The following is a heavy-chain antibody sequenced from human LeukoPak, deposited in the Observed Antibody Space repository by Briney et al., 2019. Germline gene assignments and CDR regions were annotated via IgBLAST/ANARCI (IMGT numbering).Heavy chain of an antibody. Sequence: ASVKVSCKASGYTFTSYDINWVRQAPGQGLEWMGWMNPNSGNTVYAQKFQGRVTMTRNTSISTAYMELSSLRSEDTAVYYCARGRDTYYYGSGSYYNGREFDPWGQGTLVTVSS. CDR3: ARGRDTYYYGSGSYYNGREFDP. J-gene: IGHJ5*02. CDR2: MNPNSGNT. CDR1: GYTFTSYD. D-gene: IGHD3-10*01. V-gene: IGHV1-8*01.